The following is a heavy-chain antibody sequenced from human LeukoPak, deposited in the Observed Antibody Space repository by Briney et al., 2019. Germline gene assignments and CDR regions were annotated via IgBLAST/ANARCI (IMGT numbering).Heavy chain of an antibody. CDR2: IFSNGDT. V-gene: IGHV3-53*01. J-gene: IGHJ4*02. D-gene: IGHD5-24*01. CDR3: TRDQMNY. CDR1: EFTVSRNY. Sequence: GGSLRLSCTASEFTVSRNYMLWVRQAPGKGLEWVSLIFSNGDTHYADSVKGRFTISRDTSKNTVSLQMNSLRVEDTAMYYCTRDQMNYWGQGTLVAVSS.